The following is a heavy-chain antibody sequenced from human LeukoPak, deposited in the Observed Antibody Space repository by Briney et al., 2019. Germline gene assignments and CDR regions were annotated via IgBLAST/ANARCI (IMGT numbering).Heavy chain of an antibody. D-gene: IGHD4-11*01. CDR1: GYTFTGYY. CDR3: AREDYSNYGNWFDP. CDR2: INPNSGGT. J-gene: IGHJ5*02. Sequence: ASVKVSCKASGYTFTGYYMHWVRQAPGQGLEWMGWINPNSGGTNYAQKFQGRVTMTRDTSISTAYMELSRLRSDDTAVYYYAREDYSNYGNWFDPWGQGTLVTVSS. V-gene: IGHV1-2*02.